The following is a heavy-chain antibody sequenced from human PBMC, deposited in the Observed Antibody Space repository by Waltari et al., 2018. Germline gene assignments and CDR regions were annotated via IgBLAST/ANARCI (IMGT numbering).Heavy chain of an antibody. CDR3: ARTDSSSWYPTTTGPFDI. Sequence: EVQLLESGGGLVQPGGSLRLSCAASGFTFSSYAMSWVRQAPGKGLEWVSVIYSGGISTYYADSVKGRFTISRDNSKNTLYLQMNSLRAEDTAVYYCARTDSSSWYPTTTGPFDIWGQGTMVTVSS. V-gene: IGHV3-23*03. D-gene: IGHD6-13*01. J-gene: IGHJ3*02. CDR2: IYSGGIST. CDR1: GFTFSSYA.